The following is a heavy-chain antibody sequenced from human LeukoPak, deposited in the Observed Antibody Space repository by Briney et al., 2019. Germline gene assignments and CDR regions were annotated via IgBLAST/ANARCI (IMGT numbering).Heavy chain of an antibody. Sequence: PGGSLRLSCAASGFTFSSYAMNWVRQAPGKGLEWVSIITNSGAGHYADSVKGRFTISRDNSNNTLYLQMTSLRAEDTADYYCAKVVTGWYNFDYWGQGTLVIVSS. CDR3: AKVVTGWYNFDY. CDR1: GFTFSSYA. D-gene: IGHD6-19*01. CDR2: ITNSGAG. J-gene: IGHJ4*02. V-gene: IGHV3-23*01.